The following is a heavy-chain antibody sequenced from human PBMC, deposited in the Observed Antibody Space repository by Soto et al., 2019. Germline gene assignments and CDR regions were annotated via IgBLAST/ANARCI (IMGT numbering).Heavy chain of an antibody. J-gene: IGHJ4*02. CDR3: ARGLWFGEFIIDF. Sequence: SETLSLTCTVSGGSISSYYWTWIRRPPGKGLEWIGYIYYSGSTNYNPSLKSRVTISLDTSKSQFSLKLSSVTAADTAVYNCARGLWFGEFIIDFWGQGTLVTVSS. V-gene: IGHV4-59*08. CDR2: IYYSGST. D-gene: IGHD3-10*01. CDR1: GGSISSYY.